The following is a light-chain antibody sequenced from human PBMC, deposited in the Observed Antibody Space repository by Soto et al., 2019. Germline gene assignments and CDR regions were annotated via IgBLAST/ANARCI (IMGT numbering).Light chain of an antibody. V-gene: IGKV1-5*01. CDR2: AAS. CDR1: QSISSW. J-gene: IGKJ5*01. CDR3: QQYYSYLIT. Sequence: DIQMTPSPSTLSASVGDRVNITCRSSQSISSWLAWYQQTPGKAPKLLIYAASTLQSGVPSRFSGSGSGTDLTLTISCLQSEDFATYYCQQYYSYLITFGQGTRLDI.